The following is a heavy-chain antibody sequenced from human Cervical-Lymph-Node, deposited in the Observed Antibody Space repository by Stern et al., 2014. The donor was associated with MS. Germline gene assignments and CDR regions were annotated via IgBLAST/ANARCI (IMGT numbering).Heavy chain of an antibody. CDR1: GGTFNTYA. J-gene: IGHJ6*02. Sequence: QLVQSGAEVKKPGSSVKVSCKVSGGTFNTYAFTWVRQAPGQGPEWMGGIIPIFGSANYAQKFQGRVTITADESTSTTYMEVSSLRSEDTAVYYCARVTVVEPVAVGYMDVWGQGTMVTVSS. CDR3: ARVTVVEPVAVGYMDV. CDR2: IIPIFGSA. D-gene: IGHD2-2*01. V-gene: IGHV1-69*01.